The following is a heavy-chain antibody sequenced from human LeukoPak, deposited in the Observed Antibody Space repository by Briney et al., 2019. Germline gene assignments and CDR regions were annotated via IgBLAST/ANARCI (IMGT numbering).Heavy chain of an antibody. Sequence: PSETLSLTCAVYGGSYSGYYWSSIRQPPGKGLEWIGEINHSGSTNYNPSLKSRVTISVDTSKNQFSLELSSVTAADTAVYYCARDVAYCSGGSCSDYWGQGTLVTVSS. CDR1: GGSYSGYY. D-gene: IGHD2-15*01. V-gene: IGHV4-34*01. CDR2: INHSGST. CDR3: ARDVAYCSGGSCSDY. J-gene: IGHJ4*02.